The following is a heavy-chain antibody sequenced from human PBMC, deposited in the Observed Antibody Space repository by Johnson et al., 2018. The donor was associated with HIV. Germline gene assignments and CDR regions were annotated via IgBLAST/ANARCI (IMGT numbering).Heavy chain of an antibody. D-gene: IGHD1-26*01. CDR2: ISFDGSNK. J-gene: IGHJ3*01. V-gene: IGHV3-30*04. CDR3: AREGWELPRTGFDV. Sequence: QVQLVESGGGVVQPGRSLRLSCAASGFTFSNYPMHWVRQAPGKGLEWVAVISFDGSNKYYTDSVTGRFTISRDNSKNTLYLQMNSLRAEDTAVFYCAREGWELPRTGFDVWGLGTMVTVS. CDR1: GFTFSNYP.